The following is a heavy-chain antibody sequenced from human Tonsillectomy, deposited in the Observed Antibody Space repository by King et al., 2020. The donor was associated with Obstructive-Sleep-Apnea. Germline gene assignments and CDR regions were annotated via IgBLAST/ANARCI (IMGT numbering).Heavy chain of an antibody. Sequence: VQLVESGGGLVQPGGSLRLSCAVSGFTFSTFWMYWVRQAPGKGLVWVSRINSDGGTTSYADSVKGRFIISRDNAKNTLYLRMNSLRADDTAVYYCARERGYYTSGSFYNAFDIWGQGTMVTVSS. V-gene: IGHV3-74*01. J-gene: IGHJ3*02. CDR2: INSDGGTT. CDR3: ARERGYYTSGSFYNAFDI. CDR1: GFTFSTFW. D-gene: IGHD3-10*01.